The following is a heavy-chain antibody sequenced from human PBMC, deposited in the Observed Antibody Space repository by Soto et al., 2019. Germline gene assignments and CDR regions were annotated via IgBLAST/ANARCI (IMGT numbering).Heavy chain of an antibody. CDR1: GGSISSSSYY. V-gene: IGHV4-39*01. Sequence: PSETLSLTCTVSGGSISSSSYYWGWIRQPPGKGLEGIGGIYYSGSTYYNPSLKSRVTISVDTSKNQFSLKLSSVTAADTAVYYCAAPLTRGYSYGFHYYYGMDVWGQGTTVTVSS. J-gene: IGHJ6*02. CDR3: AAPLTRGYSYGFHYYYGMDV. CDR2: IYYSGST. D-gene: IGHD5-18*01.